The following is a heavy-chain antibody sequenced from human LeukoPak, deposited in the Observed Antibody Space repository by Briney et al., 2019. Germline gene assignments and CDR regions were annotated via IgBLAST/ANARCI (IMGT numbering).Heavy chain of an antibody. Sequence: SETLSLTCTVSGGSITSYYWSWIRQPPGKGLEWIGYIYYSGSTNYNPSLKSRVTISLDTSKNQCSLKLSSVTAADTAVYYCARLRVRSSYWYFDLWGRGTLVTVSS. V-gene: IGHV4-59*08. CDR3: ARLRVRSSYWYFDL. J-gene: IGHJ2*01. D-gene: IGHD3-10*01. CDR1: GGSITSYY. CDR2: IYYSGST.